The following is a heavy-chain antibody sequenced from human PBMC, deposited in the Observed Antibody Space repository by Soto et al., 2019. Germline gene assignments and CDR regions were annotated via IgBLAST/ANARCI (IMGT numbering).Heavy chain of an antibody. CDR2: IKQDGSEK. J-gene: IGHJ4*02. CDR1: GFTFSSYW. CDR3: ARPTPHNYDYVWGSYRQEAYYFDY. V-gene: IGHV3-7*01. Sequence: EVQLVESGGGLVQPGGSLRLSCAASGFTFSSYWMSWVRQAPGKGLEWVANIKQDGSEKYYVDSVKGRFTISRDNAKNSLYLQMNSLRAEDTAVYYCARPTPHNYDYVWGSYRQEAYYFDYWGQGTLVTVSS. D-gene: IGHD3-16*02.